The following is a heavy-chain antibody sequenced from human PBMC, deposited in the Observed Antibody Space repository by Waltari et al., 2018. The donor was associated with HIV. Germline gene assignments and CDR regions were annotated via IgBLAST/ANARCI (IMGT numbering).Heavy chain of an antibody. CDR2: VYSSGRT. D-gene: IGHD2-8*01. Sequence: QLQLQESGPGLVKPSETLSLTCTVSSVSISSTPYCWGWIRQPPGKGLEWIGRVYSSGRTYYTPSLRRRVPISVDTSRNHFSLRLTSVTAADTAVYFCVRHSRGTGVDTEAFDSWGQGTRVTVSS. CDR3: VRHSRGTGVDTEAFDS. V-gene: IGHV4-39*01. CDR1: SVSISSTPYC. J-gene: IGHJ4*02.